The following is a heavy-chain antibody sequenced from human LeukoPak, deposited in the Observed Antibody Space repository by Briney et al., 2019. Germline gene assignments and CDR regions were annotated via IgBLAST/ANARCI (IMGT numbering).Heavy chain of an antibody. CDR1: GGSISTYY. CDR2: IHSNRNT. V-gene: IGHV4-59*08. D-gene: IGHD4-17*01. Sequence: SETLSLTCTVSGGSISTYYWSWIRQPPGKALEWIGYIHSNRNTNYNPSLESRVTMSVDTSKNQFSLKVTSVTAADTAVYYCGRHKDYGDYFDYWGQGTLVTVSS. CDR3: GRHKDYGDYFDY. J-gene: IGHJ4*02.